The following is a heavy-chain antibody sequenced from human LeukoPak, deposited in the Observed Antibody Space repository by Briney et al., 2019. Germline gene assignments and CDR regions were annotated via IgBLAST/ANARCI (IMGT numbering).Heavy chain of an antibody. D-gene: IGHD3-22*01. CDR1: GGSISSYY. CDR3: AGLYYYDSSGFDP. V-gene: IGHV4-4*07. Sequence: SETLSLTCTVSGGSISSYYWSWIRQPAGKGREWIGRIDISGSTNDNPSLKSRVTMSVDTSKNQFSLKLSSVTAADTAFYYCAGLYYYDSSGFDPWGQGTLVTVSS. J-gene: IGHJ5*02. CDR2: IDISGST.